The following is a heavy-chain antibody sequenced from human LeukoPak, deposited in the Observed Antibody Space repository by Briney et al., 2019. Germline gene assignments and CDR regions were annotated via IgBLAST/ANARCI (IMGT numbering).Heavy chain of an antibody. Sequence: SETLSLTCTVSGGSISSSSYYWGWIRQPPGKGLEWIGNIYYSGRTYYNPSLKSRVTISVDTSKNQFSLKLSSVTATDTAVYYCARDIKWLGRYYYYGLDVWGQGTTVTVSS. CDR2: IYYSGRT. D-gene: IGHD6-19*01. J-gene: IGHJ6*02. V-gene: IGHV4-39*02. CDR1: GGSISSSSYY. CDR3: ARDIKWLGRYYYYGLDV.